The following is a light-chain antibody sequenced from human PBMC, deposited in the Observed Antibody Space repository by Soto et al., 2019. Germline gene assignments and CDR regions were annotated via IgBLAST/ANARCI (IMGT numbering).Light chain of an antibody. CDR1: QSVSSNY. J-gene: IGKJ5*01. CDR3: QQSYSTPQIT. Sequence: TQSPGTLSLSPGERATLSCRASQSVSSNYLAWFQQKPGKAPKLLIYGASSLQSGVPSRFSGSGSGTDFTLTITGLQPEDFATYYCQQSYSTPQITFGQGTRLEIK. V-gene: IGKV1-39*01. CDR2: GAS.